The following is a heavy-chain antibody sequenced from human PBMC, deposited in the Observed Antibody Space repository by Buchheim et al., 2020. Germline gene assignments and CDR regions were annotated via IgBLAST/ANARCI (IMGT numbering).Heavy chain of an antibody. J-gene: IGHJ4*02. Sequence: QVQLQESGPGLVKPSQTLSLTCTVSGGSISSGDYYWSWIRRPPGKGLEWIGYIYYTGNTYYNPSLKSRVTISVDTSKNQFSLKLSSVTAADTAVYYCARLGYYDSSGYYVDYWGLGTL. V-gene: IGHV4-30-4*01. CDR3: ARLGYYDSSGYYVDY. D-gene: IGHD3-22*01. CDR2: IYYTGNT. CDR1: GGSISSGDYY.